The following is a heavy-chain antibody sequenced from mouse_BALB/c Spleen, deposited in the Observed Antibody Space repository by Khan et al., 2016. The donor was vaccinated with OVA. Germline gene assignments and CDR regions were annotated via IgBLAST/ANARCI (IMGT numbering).Heavy chain of an antibody. Sequence: EVELVESGGGLVQPGGSRRLSCAASGFAFSSFGMHWVRQAPEKGLEWVAYISSGSSTIYYADTLKGRFTISRANPKNILFLQMTSLRSEDTAMYYCGRTMITTCYLDVWGAGTTVTVSS. V-gene: IGHV5-17*02. CDR1: GFAFSSFG. J-gene: IGHJ1*01. CDR3: GRTMITTCYLDV. CDR2: ISSGSSTI. D-gene: IGHD2-4*01.